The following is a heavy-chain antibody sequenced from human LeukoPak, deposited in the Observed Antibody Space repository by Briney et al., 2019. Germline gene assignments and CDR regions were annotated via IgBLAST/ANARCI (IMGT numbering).Heavy chain of an antibody. V-gene: IGHV6-1*01. CDR3: ARVSSRAFDV. CDR2: TYYRSKWGN. Sequence: SQTPSLTCAISGDSVSSNGVVWNWIRQSPSRGLEWLGRTYYRSKWGNDYAVSVKSRITINPDTSKNQFSLHLNSVTPEDTAVYYCARVSSRAFDVWGQGTMVTVSP. D-gene: IGHD6-6*01. J-gene: IGHJ3*01. CDR1: GDSVSSNGVV.